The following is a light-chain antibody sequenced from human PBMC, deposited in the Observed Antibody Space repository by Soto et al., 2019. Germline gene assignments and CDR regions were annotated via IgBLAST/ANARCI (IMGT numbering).Light chain of an antibody. J-gene: IGLJ2*01. CDR1: SSNFGAGYD. V-gene: IGLV1-40*01. Sequence: QSVLTQPPSVSGAPGQRVSISCSGSSSNFGAGYDIHWYQHLPGTAPKLLIYGNNNRPSGVPDRFSGSKSGTSASLAITGLQAEDEADYYCQSYDITLGGHVVFGGGTKLTVL. CDR2: GNN. CDR3: QSYDITLGGHVV.